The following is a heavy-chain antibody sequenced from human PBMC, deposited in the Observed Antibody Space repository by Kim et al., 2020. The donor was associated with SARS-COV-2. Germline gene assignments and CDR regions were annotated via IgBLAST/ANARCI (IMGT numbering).Heavy chain of an antibody. Sequence: GGSLRLSCAASGFTFSSYAMSWVRQAPGKGLEWVSAISGSGGSTYYADSVKGRFTISRDNSKNTLYLQMNSLRAEDTAVYYCATPPLDLSGPIPHYFDYWGQGTLVTVSS. D-gene: IGHD6-19*01. CDR1: GFTFSSYA. CDR3: ATPPLDLSGPIPHYFDY. V-gene: IGHV3-23*01. CDR2: ISGSGGST. J-gene: IGHJ4*02.